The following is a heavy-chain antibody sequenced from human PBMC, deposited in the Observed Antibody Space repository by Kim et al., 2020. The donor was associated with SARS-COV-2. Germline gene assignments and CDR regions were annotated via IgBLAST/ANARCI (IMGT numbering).Heavy chain of an antibody. V-gene: IGHV3-21*01. J-gene: IGHJ6*02. D-gene: IGHD3-22*01. CDR1: GFTFSSYS. CDR2: ISSSSSYI. Sequence: GGSLRLSCAASGFTFSSYSMNWVRQAPGKGLEWVSSISSSSSYIYYADSVKGRFTISRDNAKNSLYLQMNSLRAEDTAVYYCARDLVAAPCIGMIVYYYGMDVWGQGTTVTVSS. CDR3: ARDLVAAPCIGMIVYYYGMDV.